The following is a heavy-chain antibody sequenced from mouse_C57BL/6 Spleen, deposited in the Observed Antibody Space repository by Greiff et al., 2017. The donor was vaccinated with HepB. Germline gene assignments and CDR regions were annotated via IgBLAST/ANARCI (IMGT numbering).Heavy chain of an antibody. CDR1: GYTFTSYG. D-gene: IGHD1-1*01. CDR3: ARREDYYGRDYAMVY. Sequence: VQLQQSGAELARPGASVKLSCKASGYTFTSYGISWVKQRTGQGLEWIGEIYPRSGNTYYNEKFKGKATLTADKSSSTAYMELRSLASEDAAVYFCARREDYYGRDYAMVYWGQRTSVTVSS. CDR2: IYPRSGNT. V-gene: IGHV1-81*01. J-gene: IGHJ4*01.